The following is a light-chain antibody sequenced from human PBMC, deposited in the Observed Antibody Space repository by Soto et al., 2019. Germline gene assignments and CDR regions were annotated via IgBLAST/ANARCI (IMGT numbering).Light chain of an antibody. Sequence: SYELTQPPSVSVAPGQTARITCEGDSLGSKSVHRYQQRPGQAHILVVFDDSDRPSGIHELFSGSKSGNTATLTFSGVEAGDEADYYCQVWESSTDHYVFGTGTNLTVL. V-gene: IGLV3-21*02. J-gene: IGLJ1*01. CDR2: DDS. CDR1: SLGSKS. CDR3: QVWESSTDHYV.